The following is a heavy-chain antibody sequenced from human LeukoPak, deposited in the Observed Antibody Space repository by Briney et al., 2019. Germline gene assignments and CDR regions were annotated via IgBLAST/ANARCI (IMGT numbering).Heavy chain of an antibody. Sequence: SGGSLRLSCAASGFTFSSYAMSWVRQAPGKGLEWVGRIKSKTDGGTTDYAAPVKGRFTSSRDDSKNTLYLQMNSLNIEDTAVYYCTTDLSPPYYYDSSGLRVDYWGQGTLVTVSS. CDR3: TTDLSPPYYYDSSGLRVDY. CDR1: GFTFSSYA. V-gene: IGHV3-15*01. J-gene: IGHJ4*02. D-gene: IGHD3-22*01. CDR2: IKSKTDGGTT.